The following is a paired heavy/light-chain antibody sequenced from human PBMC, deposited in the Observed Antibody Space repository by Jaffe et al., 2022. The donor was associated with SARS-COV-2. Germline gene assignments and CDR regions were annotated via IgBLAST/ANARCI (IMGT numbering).Heavy chain of an antibody. CDR3: AGEYYGGWRFDF. CDR2: ISHSGST. Sequence: QVQLQESGPGLVKPSETLSLTCTVSGESISSYYWSWIRQFPGKGLEWIGYISHSGSTTYNPSLKSRVSISVDTSKNQFSLKLSSVTAADTAVYYCAGEYYGGWRFDFWGQGTLVTVSS. V-gene: IGHV4-59*01. CDR1: GESISSYY. D-gene: IGHD6-19*01. J-gene: IGHJ4*02.
Light chain of an antibody. V-gene: IGKV2-30*01. J-gene: IGKJ5*01. CDR2: KVS. CDR1: QSLVYSDGNTY. CDR3: MQGTHWPLT. Sequence: DVVMTQSPLSLPVTLGQTASISCRSSQSLVYSDGNTYLNWFQQRPGQSPRRLIYKVSNRDSGVPDRFSGSGSGTDFTLKISRVEAEDVGVYYCMQGTHWPLTFGQGTRLEIK.